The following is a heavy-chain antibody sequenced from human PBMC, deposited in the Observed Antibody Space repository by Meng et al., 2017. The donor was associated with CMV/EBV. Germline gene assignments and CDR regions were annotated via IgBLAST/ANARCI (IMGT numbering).Heavy chain of an antibody. CDR2: ISSSSSNI. CDR1: GFTFSSYS. D-gene: IGHD2-2*01. V-gene: IGHV3-48*04. Sequence: GESLKISCAASGFTFSSYSMNWVRQAPGKGLEWVSYISSSSSNIYYADSVKGRFTISRDNAKNSLYLQMNSLRAEDTAVYYGARAVGETLVPAAASYFDFWGHGTLVTVSS. J-gene: IGHJ2*01. CDR3: ARAVGETLVPAAASYFDF.